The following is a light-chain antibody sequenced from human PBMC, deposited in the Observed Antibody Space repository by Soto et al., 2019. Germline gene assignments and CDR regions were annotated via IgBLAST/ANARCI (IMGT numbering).Light chain of an antibody. V-gene: IGLV7-46*01. CDR3: LLSYRGARVV. J-gene: IGLJ2*01. Sequence: QAVVTQEPSLTVSPGGTVTLTCGSSTGAVTSGHYPYWFQQKPGQAPRTLIYDTSNKHSWTPARFSGSLLGGKAALTLSGAQPEDEAEYYCLLSYRGARVVFGGGTKPTVL. CDR1: TGAVTSGHY. CDR2: DTS.